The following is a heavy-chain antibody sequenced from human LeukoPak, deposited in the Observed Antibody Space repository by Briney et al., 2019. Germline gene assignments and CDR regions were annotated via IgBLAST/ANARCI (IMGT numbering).Heavy chain of an antibody. V-gene: IGHV3-23*01. CDR2: ISGSGGST. CDR3: AKVRHPVVVTAIEYYFDY. CDR1: GFTFSSYA. D-gene: IGHD2-21*02. Sequence: GGSLRLSCAASGFTFSSYAMSWVRQAPGKGLEWVSAISGSGGSTYYADSVKGRFTISRDNSKNTPYLQMNSLRAEDTAVYYCAKVRHPVVVTAIEYYFDYWGQGTLVTVPS. J-gene: IGHJ4*02.